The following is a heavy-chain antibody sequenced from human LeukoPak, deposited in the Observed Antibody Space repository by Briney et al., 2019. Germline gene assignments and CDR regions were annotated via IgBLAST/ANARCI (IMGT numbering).Heavy chain of an antibody. CDR2: ISGSGGST. Sequence: GGSLRLSCAASGFTFSSYAMSSGRQAPGKRLEWVSAISGSGGSTYYADSVKGRFTISRDNSKNTLYLQMNSLRAEDTAVYYCALTMTTFGFVVLWGQGTLVTVSS. D-gene: IGHD3-16*01. CDR3: ALTMTTFGFVVL. CDR1: GFTFSSYA. V-gene: IGHV3-23*01. J-gene: IGHJ4*02.